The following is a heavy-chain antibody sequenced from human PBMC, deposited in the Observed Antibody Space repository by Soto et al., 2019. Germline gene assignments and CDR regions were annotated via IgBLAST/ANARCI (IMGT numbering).Heavy chain of an antibody. Sequence: PXATLSLTCTVTADSLSSRSYYWDWIRQPPGKGLEWIGSIYYSGSTYNNPSPRSRVSMSIDTSKDQFSLKLKSVTAADTALYFCARQRTSVVTQAYFDVWGPGSLVIVSS. D-gene: IGHD2-21*02. CDR2: IYYSGST. J-gene: IGHJ4*02. CDR1: ADSLSSRSYY. V-gene: IGHV4-39*01. CDR3: ARQRTSVVTQAYFDV.